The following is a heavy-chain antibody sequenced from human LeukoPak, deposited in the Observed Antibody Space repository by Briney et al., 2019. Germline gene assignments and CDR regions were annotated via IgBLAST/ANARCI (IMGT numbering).Heavy chain of an antibody. Sequence: GSLRLSCAASGFTFNNYNMNWVRQAPGKALEWVSSITSSGTYIFYADSVKGRFTISRDNAKNSLYLQMNSLGPEDTAVYYCARDPYSGNYGNYYYYYMDVWDKGTTVTISS. CDR3: ARDPYSGNYGNYYYYYMDV. CDR2: ITSSGTYI. CDR1: GFTFNNYN. J-gene: IGHJ6*03. V-gene: IGHV3-21*01. D-gene: IGHD1-26*01.